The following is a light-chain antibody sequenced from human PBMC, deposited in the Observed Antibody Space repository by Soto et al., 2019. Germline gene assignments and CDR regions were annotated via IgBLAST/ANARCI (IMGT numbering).Light chain of an antibody. CDR1: QSITNY. V-gene: IGKV1-39*01. CDR2: AAS. Sequence: DIQMTQSPSSLSASVGDRVTITCRASQSITNYLNWYQQKVGKAPQLLIYAASTLQSGVPSRFSGIGSGTDFTLTINNLQPEAFATYYCHQSYSRPLTFGGGTKVE. J-gene: IGKJ4*01. CDR3: HQSYSRPLT.